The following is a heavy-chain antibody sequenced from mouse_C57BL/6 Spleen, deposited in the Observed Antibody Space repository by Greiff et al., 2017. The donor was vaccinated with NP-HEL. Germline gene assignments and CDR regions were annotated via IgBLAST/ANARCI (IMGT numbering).Heavy chain of an antibody. V-gene: IGHV7-3*01. D-gene: IGHD1-1*01. J-gene: IGHJ4*01. Sequence: VQLKESGGGLVQPGGSLSLSCAASGFTFTDYYMSWVRQPPGKALEWLGFIRNKANGYTTEYSASVKGRFTISSDNSQSILYLQMNALRAEDSATYYCARHYYGSSYYAMDYWGQGTSVTVSS. CDR1: GFTFTDYY. CDR3: ARHYYGSSYYAMDY. CDR2: IRNKANGYTT.